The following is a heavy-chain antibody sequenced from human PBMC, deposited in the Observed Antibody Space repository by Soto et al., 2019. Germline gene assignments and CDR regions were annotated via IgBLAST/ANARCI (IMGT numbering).Heavy chain of an antibody. CDR2: INHSGST. V-gene: IGHV4-34*01. J-gene: IGHJ5*02. CDR3: ARAPITYYDFWSGYPTRLWFDP. Sequence: LSLTCAVYGGSFSGYYWSWIRQPPGKELEWIGEINHSGSTNYNPSLKSRVTISVDTSKNQFSLKLSSVTAADTAVYYCARAPITYYDFWSGYPTRLWFDPWGQGTLVTVSS. CDR1: GGSFSGYY. D-gene: IGHD3-3*01.